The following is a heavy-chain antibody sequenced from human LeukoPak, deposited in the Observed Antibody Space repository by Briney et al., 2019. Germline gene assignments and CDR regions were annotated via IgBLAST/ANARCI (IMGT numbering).Heavy chain of an antibody. CDR2: IKQDGSEK. Sequence: GGSLRLSCAASGFTFSSYWMSWVRQAPGKGLEWVANIKQDGSEKYYEDSVKGRFTISRDNAKNSLYLQMNSLRAEDTAVYYCAMVFLEWSGDEDYWGQGTLVTVSS. CDR1: GFTFSSYW. D-gene: IGHD3-3*01. V-gene: IGHV3-7*01. J-gene: IGHJ4*02. CDR3: AMVFLEWSGDEDY.